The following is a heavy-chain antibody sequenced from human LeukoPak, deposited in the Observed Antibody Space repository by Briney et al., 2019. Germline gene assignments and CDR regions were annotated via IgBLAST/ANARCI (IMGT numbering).Heavy chain of an antibody. CDR3: RGVLWNDAFDI. Sequence: PGGSLRLSCAASGLTFRSYAMHWVRQAPGKGLEWVAVISYDGSNKYYADSVKGRFTISRDNSKNTLYLQMNSLRAEDTAVYYCRGVLWNDAFDIWGQGTMVTVSS. CDR2: ISYDGSNK. V-gene: IGHV3-30-3*01. D-gene: IGHD3-10*01. CDR1: GLTFRSYA. J-gene: IGHJ3*02.